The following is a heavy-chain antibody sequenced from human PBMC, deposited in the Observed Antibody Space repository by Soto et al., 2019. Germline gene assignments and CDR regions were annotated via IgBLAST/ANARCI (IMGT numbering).Heavy chain of an antibody. CDR2: IIPKLGSA. CDR1: GGGNLRDYR. D-gene: IGHD4-17*01. J-gene: IGHJ4*02. CDR3: AQGLDDYAPFDY. Sequence: SVKVSCKASGGGNLRDYRTTWVRRAPGQGLEWMGGIIPKLGSANYAQNFQGRVTITADESTNTVYMELRSLRSDDTAVYYCAQGLDDYAPFDYWGQGTLVTVSS. V-gene: IGHV1-69*13.